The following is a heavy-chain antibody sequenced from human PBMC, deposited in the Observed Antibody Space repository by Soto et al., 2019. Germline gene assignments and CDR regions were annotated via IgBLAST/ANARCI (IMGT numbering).Heavy chain of an antibody. J-gene: IGHJ4*02. CDR3: ARAGGSSSGWYGGHVDY. CDR1: GGSISSGGYY. CDR2: IYYSGST. Sequence: QVQLQESGPGLVKPSQTLSLTCTVSGGSISSGGYYWSWIRQHPGKGLEWIGYIYYSGSTYYNPSLKSRVTISVDTSKNHVSLKLSSVTAADTAVYYCARAGGSSSGWYGGHVDYWGQGTLVTVSS. D-gene: IGHD6-19*01. V-gene: IGHV4-31*03.